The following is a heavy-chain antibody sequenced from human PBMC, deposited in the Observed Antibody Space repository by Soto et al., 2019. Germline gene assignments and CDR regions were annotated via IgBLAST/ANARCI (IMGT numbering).Heavy chain of an antibody. V-gene: IGHV4-31*03. J-gene: IGHJ6*02. Sequence: PSETLSLTCTVSGGSISSGGYYWSWIRQHPGKGLEWIGYIYYSGSTYYNPSLKSRVTISVDTSKNQFSLKLSSVTAADTAVYYCARGRLEQWLADYYYYGMDVWGQGTTVTVSS. D-gene: IGHD6-19*01. CDR2: IYYSGST. CDR3: ARGRLEQWLADYYYYGMDV. CDR1: GGSISSGGYY.